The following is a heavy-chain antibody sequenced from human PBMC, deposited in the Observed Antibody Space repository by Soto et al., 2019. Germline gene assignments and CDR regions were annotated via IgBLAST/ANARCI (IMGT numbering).Heavy chain of an antibody. J-gene: IGHJ4*02. D-gene: IGHD1-26*01. V-gene: IGHV1-58*01. CDR3: ATHREGATYYFDY. CDR2: IVVGSGNT. Sequence: QMQLVQSGPEVKKPGTSVKVSCKASTFTFTSSAVQWVRQARGQSLEWIGWIVVGSGNTKYAQNSQERATITRDMSSGTAYLELSSLRSEDTAVYYFATHREGATYYFDYWCQGSLLTVSS. CDR1: TFTFTSSA.